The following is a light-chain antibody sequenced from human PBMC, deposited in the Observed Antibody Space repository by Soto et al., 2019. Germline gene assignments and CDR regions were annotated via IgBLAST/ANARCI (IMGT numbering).Light chain of an antibody. Sequence: EIVLTQSPATLSLSPGERVTLSCRASQSVGSSLAWYQQKPGQAPRLLIYDSSNRATGIPARFSGSGSGTDFTLTIISLEPEDFAVYYCQQRSNWPSITFGQGTRLEIK. CDR1: QSVGSS. J-gene: IGKJ5*01. CDR2: DSS. V-gene: IGKV3-11*01. CDR3: QQRSNWPSIT.